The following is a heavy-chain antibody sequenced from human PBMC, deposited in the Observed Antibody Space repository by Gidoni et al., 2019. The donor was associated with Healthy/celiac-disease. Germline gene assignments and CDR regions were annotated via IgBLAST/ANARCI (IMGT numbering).Heavy chain of an antibody. Sequence: QVQLVESGGGLVKPGGSLRLSCAASGFTFSDYYMSWIRQAPGKGLEWVAYISSSGSTIYYADAVKGRFTISRDNAKNSLYLQMNSLRAEDTAVYYCARDRHDFWSGYYQTLYYYYGMDVWGQGTMVTVSS. CDR2: ISSSGSTI. D-gene: IGHD3-3*01. V-gene: IGHV3-11*01. CDR1: GFTFSDYY. J-gene: IGHJ6*02. CDR3: ARDRHDFWSGYYQTLYYYYGMDV.